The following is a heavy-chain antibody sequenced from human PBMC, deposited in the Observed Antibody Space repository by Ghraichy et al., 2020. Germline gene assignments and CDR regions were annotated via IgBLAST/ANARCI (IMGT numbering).Heavy chain of an antibody. CDR1: GGSISSYY. V-gene: IGHV4-59*08. J-gene: IGHJ4*02. CDR2: IYYSGST. CDR3: TRRRGAEDYFDN. D-gene: IGHD4/OR15-4a*01. Sequence: SETLSLTCTVSGGSISSYYWSWIRQPPGKGLEWIGYIYYSGSTNYNPSLKSRVTISVDTSKNQFSLQLRSVTAADTAVYYCTRRRGAEDYFDNWGQGTLVTVSS.